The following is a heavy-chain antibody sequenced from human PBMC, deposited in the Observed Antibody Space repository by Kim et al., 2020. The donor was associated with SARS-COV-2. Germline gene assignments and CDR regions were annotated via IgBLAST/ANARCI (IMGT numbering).Heavy chain of an antibody. D-gene: IGHD6-19*01. J-gene: IGHJ4*02. CDR1: GFIFSNFW. CDR3: ASVGWLDY. V-gene: IGHV3-7*03. CDR2: IKKDGTEK. Sequence: GGSLRLSCAASGFIFSNFWMSWVRQAPGKGLEWVANIKKDGTEKNYVDSVKGRFSISRDNAKNSLYLQMNSLRAEDTAVYYCASVGWLDYWGLGSLVT.